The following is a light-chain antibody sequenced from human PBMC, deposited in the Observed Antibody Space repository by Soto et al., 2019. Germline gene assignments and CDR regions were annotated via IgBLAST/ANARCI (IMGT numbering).Light chain of an antibody. Sequence: DIQMTQSPYSLSASVGDRVTITCRASQSLSSYLNWYQQKPGKAPELLIYAASSLQSGVPSRFSGSGSGTDFTLTISSLQPEDFATYYCQQSYTTPLTLGGGTKVEIK. J-gene: IGKJ4*01. CDR3: QQSYTTPLT. V-gene: IGKV1-39*01. CDR2: AAS. CDR1: QSLSSY.